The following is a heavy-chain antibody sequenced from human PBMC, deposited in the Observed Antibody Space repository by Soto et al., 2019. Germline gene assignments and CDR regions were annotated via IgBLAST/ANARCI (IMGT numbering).Heavy chain of an antibody. D-gene: IGHD3-10*01. CDR2: VSKSGDGT. CDR1: GFTFTSQA. V-gene: IGHV3-23*01. J-gene: IGHJ4*01. Sequence: EVQLLESGGGLVQPGGSLRLSCAASGFTFTSQAMSWVRQAPGKGLEWVAGVSKSGDGTYYTTSVKGRFSISRDNSKNTLHLQMNSLRAEDTAVYYCVKGISYPDYWGQGTLVTVSS. CDR3: VKGISYPDY.